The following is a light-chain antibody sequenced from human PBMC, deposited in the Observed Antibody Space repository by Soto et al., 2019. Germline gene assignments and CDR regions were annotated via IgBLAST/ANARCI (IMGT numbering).Light chain of an antibody. CDR3: KQYENSVMYT. CDR2: DVS. J-gene: IGKJ2*01. CDR1: QSVRSSF. Sequence: EIVLTQSPGTLPLSPGERATLSCRASQSVRSSFFDWYQQKPGQAPRLLIYDVSVRATGIPDRFSGSGSGTDFTLTINRLEHEVFAVYYGKQYENSVMYTFGQGTKLEIK. V-gene: IGKV3-20*01.